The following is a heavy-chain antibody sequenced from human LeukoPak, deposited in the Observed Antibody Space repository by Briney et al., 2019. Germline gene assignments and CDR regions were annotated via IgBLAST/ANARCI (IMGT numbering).Heavy chain of an antibody. Sequence: SETLSLTCAVYGGSFSGYFWSWIRQPPGKGLEWVGEISHSGSTNYNPSLKSRVTISIDTSKNQFSLHLNSVTPADTAVYYCARENPGDYWGQGTLVTVSS. J-gene: IGHJ4*02. CDR2: ISHSGST. V-gene: IGHV4-34*01. CDR3: ARENPGDY. CDR1: GGSFSGYF. D-gene: IGHD2/OR15-2a*01.